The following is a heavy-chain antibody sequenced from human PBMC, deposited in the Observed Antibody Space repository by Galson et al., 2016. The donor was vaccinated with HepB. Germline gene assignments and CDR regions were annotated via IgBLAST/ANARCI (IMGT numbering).Heavy chain of an antibody. V-gene: IGHV1-2*04. CDR3: ARDYYFGMDF. Sequence: SVKVSCTASGYTFTGYYIHWVRQAPGQGLEWMGWINRNSGGTKYAQKFQGWVTMTRDTSISTAYLELSRLRSDDTAVYYCARDYYFGMDFWGQGTTVTVSS. J-gene: IGHJ6*02. CDR2: INRNSGGT. CDR1: GYTFTGYY.